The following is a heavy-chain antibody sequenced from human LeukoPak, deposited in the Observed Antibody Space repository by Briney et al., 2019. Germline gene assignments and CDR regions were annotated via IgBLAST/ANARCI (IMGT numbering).Heavy chain of an antibody. J-gene: IGHJ4*02. Sequence: ASVKVSCKASGYTFTGYYIHWVRQAPGQGLEWMGWISAYNGNTNYAQKLQGRVTMTTDTSTSTAYMELRSLRSDDTAVYYCARREGATSDYWGQGTLVTVSS. D-gene: IGHD1-26*01. CDR3: ARREGATSDY. CDR2: ISAYNGNT. V-gene: IGHV1-18*04. CDR1: GYTFTGYY.